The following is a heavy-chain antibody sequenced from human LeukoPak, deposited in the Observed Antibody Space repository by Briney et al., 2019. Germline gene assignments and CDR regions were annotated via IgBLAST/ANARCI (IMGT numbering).Heavy chain of an antibody. J-gene: IGHJ1*01. CDR2: ISVNNGGT. CDR3: ATATQPRGYFLH. V-gene: IGHV1-18*01. CDR1: GYTFTTYS. Sequence: VASVKVSCKASGYTFTTYSLAWVRQAPGQSLEWMGWISVNNGGTSYAQSFQDRVTLTRDTSTNTAYLELRSLRSDDTAIIYCATATQPRGYFLHWGQGTLVTVSS. D-gene: IGHD2-2*01.